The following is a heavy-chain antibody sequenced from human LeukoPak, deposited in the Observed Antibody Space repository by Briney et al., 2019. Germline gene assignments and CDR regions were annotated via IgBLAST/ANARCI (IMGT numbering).Heavy chain of an antibody. V-gene: IGHV4-39*01. J-gene: IGHJ4*02. D-gene: IGHD3-10*01. CDR2: IFYSGST. CDR1: GGSISSSSFY. CDR3: AGQWFGPARKFDY. Sequence: PSETLSLTCTVSGGSISSSSFYWGWIRQPPGKGLEWIGTIFYSGSTWYNPSLKSRVTISVDTSKNQFSLKLSSVTAADTAVYFCAGQWFGPARKFDYWGQGTLVTVSS.